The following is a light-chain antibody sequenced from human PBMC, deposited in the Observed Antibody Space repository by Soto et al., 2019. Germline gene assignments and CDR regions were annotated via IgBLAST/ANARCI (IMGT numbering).Light chain of an antibody. CDR2: DVS. Sequence: QSALTQSASVSGSPGQSITISCTGTSSDVGAYNYVSWFQQHPGKAPRLIIYDVSNRPSGVSNRFSGSKSGNTASLTISGLQAEDEADYYCSSYTTSTTGVFGGGTKLTVL. CDR1: SSDVGAYNY. CDR3: SSYTTSTTGV. V-gene: IGLV2-14*01. J-gene: IGLJ3*02.